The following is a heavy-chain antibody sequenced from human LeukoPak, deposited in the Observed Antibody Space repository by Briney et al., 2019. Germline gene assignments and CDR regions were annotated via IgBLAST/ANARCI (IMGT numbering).Heavy chain of an antibody. CDR3: ARWYSSSSEVRIDY. J-gene: IGHJ4*02. CDR2: ISSSSSTI. Sequence: GRSLRLSCAASGFTFDDYAMHWVRQAPGKGLEWVSYISSSSSTIYYADSVKGRFTISRDNAKNSLYLQMNSLRAEDTAVYYCARWYSSSSEVRIDYWGQGTLVTVSS. D-gene: IGHD6-6*01. V-gene: IGHV3-48*01. CDR1: GFTFDDYA.